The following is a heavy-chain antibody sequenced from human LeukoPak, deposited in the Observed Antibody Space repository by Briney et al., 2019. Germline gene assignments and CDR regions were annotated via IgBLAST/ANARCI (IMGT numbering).Heavy chain of an antibody. CDR1: GGSISSRSYY. CDR3: ARTRSAMVNRVFWFDP. V-gene: IGHV4-39*01. J-gene: IGHJ5*02. D-gene: IGHD5-18*01. Sequence: NPSETLSLTCTVSGGSISSRSYYWGWIRQPPGKGLEWIGSIYYSGSTYYNPSLKSRVTISVDTSKNQFSLKLSSVTAADTAVYYCARTRSAMVNRVFWFDPWGQGTLVTVSS. CDR2: IYYSGST.